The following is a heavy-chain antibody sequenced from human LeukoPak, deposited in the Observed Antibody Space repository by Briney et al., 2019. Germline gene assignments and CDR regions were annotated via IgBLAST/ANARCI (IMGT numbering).Heavy chain of an antibody. D-gene: IGHD5-12*01. CDR3: AGDLRGYSYYYGMDV. J-gene: IGHJ6*02. CDR2: INPSGGST. V-gene: IGHV1-46*01. Sequence: GASVKVSCKASGYTFTSYYMHWVRQAPGQGLEWMGIINPSGGSTSYAQKFQGRVTMTRDTSTSTVYMELSSLRSEDTAVHYCAGDLRGYSYYYGMDVWGQGTTVTVSS. CDR1: GYTFTSYY.